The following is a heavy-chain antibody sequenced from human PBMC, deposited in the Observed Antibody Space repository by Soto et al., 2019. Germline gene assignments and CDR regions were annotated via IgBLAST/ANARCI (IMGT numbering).Heavy chain of an antibody. D-gene: IGHD2-15*01. J-gene: IGHJ5*02. CDR1: GYTFTSFT. CDR2: ISANNGNS. Sequence: QVQLVQSGAEVKKPGASVKVSCKASGYTFTSFTISWVRQTPGQGLEWMGWISANNGNSKYAQKLQGRVTMTTDTSTGTAYMELSSLRSEDTAVYYCASVVGALGHWFDPWCQETLVTVSS. V-gene: IGHV1-18*01. CDR3: ASVVGALGHWFDP.